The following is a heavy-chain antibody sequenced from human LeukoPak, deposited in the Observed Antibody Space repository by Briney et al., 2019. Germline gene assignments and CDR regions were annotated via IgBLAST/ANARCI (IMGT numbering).Heavy chain of an antibody. CDR3: TGRYYDRPPDY. V-gene: IGHV4-34*01. CDR2: INHSGST. Sequence: EWIGEINHSGSTNYNPSLKSRVTISVDTSKNQFSLKLSSVTAADTAVYYCTGRYYDRPPDYWGQGTLVTVSS. J-gene: IGHJ4*02. D-gene: IGHD3-22*01.